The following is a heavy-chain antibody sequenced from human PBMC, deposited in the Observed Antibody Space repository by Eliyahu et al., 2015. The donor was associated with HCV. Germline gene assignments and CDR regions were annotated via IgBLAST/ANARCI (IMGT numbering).Heavy chain of an antibody. CDR3: ARGYSGTYRIDY. D-gene: IGHD1-26*01. Sequence: EVQLVESGGGLVQPGGSLRLSCAASGXXFSSYWMHWVRQAPGKGPGGVSRINSDGSSSTYADSVKGRFTISRDNAKNTLYLQMSSLRAEDTAVYYCARGYSGTYRIDYWGQGTLVTVSS. J-gene: IGHJ4*02. CDR1: GXXFSSYW. CDR2: INSDGSSS. V-gene: IGHV3-74*01.